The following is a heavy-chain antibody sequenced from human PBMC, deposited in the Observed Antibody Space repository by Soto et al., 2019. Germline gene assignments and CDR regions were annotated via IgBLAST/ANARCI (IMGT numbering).Heavy chain of an antibody. CDR1: GFTVSSNY. V-gene: IGHV3-53*02. CDR2: IYSGGST. CDR3: ARARYQYAFDI. D-gene: IGHD2-2*01. J-gene: IGHJ3*02. Sequence: EVQLVETGGGLIQPGGSLRLSCAASGFTVSSNYVSWVRQAPGKGLEWVSVIYSGGSTYYADSVKGRFTISRDNSKNTLYLQMNSLRAEDTAVYYCARARYQYAFDIWGQGTMVTVSS.